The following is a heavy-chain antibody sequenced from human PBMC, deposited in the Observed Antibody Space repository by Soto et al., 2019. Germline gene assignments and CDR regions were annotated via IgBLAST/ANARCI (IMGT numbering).Heavy chain of an antibody. CDR3: ARGYSSSWQFFVGTYYYYYGMDV. D-gene: IGHD6-13*01. V-gene: IGHV3-21*01. J-gene: IGHJ6*02. CDR1: GFTFSSYS. CDR2: ISSSSSYI. Sequence: EVQLVESGGGLVKPGGSLRLSCAASGFTFSSYSMNWVRQAPGKGLEWVSSISSSSSYIYYADSVKGRFTISRDNAKNSLYLQMNSLRAEDTAVYYCARGYSSSWQFFVGTYYYYYGMDVWGQGTTVTVSS.